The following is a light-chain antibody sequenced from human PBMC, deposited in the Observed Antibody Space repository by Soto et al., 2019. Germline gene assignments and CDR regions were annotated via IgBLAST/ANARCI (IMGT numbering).Light chain of an antibody. CDR2: AAS. Sequence: ILLTQSPSSLSASVGDRVTITCRASQGIDTSLAWYQQKPGKAPKLLIYAASNFQSGVPSRFSGSGSGTHFTLTIGSLQPEDFATYYCQQLHGYPITVGRGTRLEI. J-gene: IGKJ5*01. V-gene: IGKV1-9*01. CDR1: QGIDTS. CDR3: QQLHGYPIT.